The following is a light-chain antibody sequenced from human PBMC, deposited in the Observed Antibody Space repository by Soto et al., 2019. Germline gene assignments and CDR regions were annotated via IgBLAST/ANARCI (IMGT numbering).Light chain of an antibody. CDR2: KAS. V-gene: IGKV1-5*03. CDR3: QQYNSYPWT. J-gene: IGKJ1*01. CDR1: QSISSW. Sequence: DIQMTQSPSTLSASVGDRVTITCRASQSISSWLAWYQQKPGKAPKLLIYKASSLESGVPSRFSGSGSGTEFTLTISSLQPDEFATYYCQQYNSYPWTFGQGTKAEIK.